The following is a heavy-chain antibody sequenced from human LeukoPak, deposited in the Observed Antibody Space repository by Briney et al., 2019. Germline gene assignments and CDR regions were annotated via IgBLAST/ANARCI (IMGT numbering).Heavy chain of an antibody. CDR3: AKSNGYGLVDI. Sequence: PSETLSLTCTVSSGSINTSNYYWGWIRQPPGKGLEWIGNIFYRGGTYYSPSLKSRVTISLDTSTVTAAGTAVYYCAKSNGYGLVDIWGQGTMVTVSS. D-gene: IGHD3-10*01. J-gene: IGHJ3*02. V-gene: IGHV4-39*06. CDR2: IFYRGGT. CDR1: SGSINTSNYY.